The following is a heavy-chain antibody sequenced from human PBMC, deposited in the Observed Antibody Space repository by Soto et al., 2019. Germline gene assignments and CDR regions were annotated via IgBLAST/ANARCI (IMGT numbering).Heavy chain of an antibody. J-gene: IGHJ4*02. CDR3: AKDNDY. CDR1: GFTFSSYG. Sequence: GGSLRLSCAASGFTFSSYGMHWVRQAPGKGLEWVAVISYDGSNKYYADSVKGRFTISRDNSKNTLYLQMNSLRAEDTAVYYCAKDNDYWGQGTLVTVSS. V-gene: IGHV3-30*18. CDR2: ISYDGSNK.